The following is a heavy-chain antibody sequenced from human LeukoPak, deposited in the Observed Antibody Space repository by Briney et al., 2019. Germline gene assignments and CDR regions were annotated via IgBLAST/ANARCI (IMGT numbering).Heavy chain of an antibody. CDR2: IYYSGST. CDR3: ARALRDRRLNWFDP. V-gene: IGHV4-31*03. Sequence: PSETLSLTCTVSGGSISSGGYYWSWIRQHPGKGLEWIGYIYYSGSTYYNPSLKSRVTISVDTSKNQFSLKLSSVTAEDTAVYYCARALRDRRLNWFDPWGQGTLVTVSS. CDR1: GGSISSGGYY. J-gene: IGHJ5*02.